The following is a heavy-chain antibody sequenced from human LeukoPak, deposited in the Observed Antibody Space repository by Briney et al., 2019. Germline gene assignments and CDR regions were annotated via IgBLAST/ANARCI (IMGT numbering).Heavy chain of an antibody. Sequence: ASVKVSCKASGYTFTSYGISWVRQAPGQGLEWMGWICAYNGNTNYAQKLQGRVTMTTDTSTSTAYMELRSLRSDDTAVYYCARDQMGYDFWSGYYPYYYYYYMDVWGKGTTVTVSS. D-gene: IGHD3-3*01. CDR1: GYTFTSYG. J-gene: IGHJ6*03. CDR2: ICAYNGNT. CDR3: ARDQMGYDFWSGYYPYYYYYYMDV. V-gene: IGHV1-18*01.